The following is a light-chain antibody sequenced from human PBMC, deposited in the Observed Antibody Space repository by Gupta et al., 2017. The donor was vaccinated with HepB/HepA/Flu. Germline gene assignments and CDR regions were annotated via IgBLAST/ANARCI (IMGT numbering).Light chain of an antibody. CDR2: NVH. Sequence: ALTQHPPGSRPPEPWTPISCTGSSIDIGIYNYISWFQQHPAKSPKVVISNVHDRPSGVSNRFSGSQSGNTASLIISGLQAEDEADYYCSSYTSSGTWVFGGGTKLTVL. CDR3: SSYTSSGTWV. V-gene: IGLV2-14*03. CDR1: SIDIGIYNY. J-gene: IGLJ3*02.